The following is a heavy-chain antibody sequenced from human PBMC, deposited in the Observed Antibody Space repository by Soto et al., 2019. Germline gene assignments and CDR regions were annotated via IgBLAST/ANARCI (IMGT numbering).Heavy chain of an antibody. CDR3: ARVQAVGYGMDV. D-gene: IGHD1-26*01. J-gene: IGHJ6*02. V-gene: IGHV3-74*03. CDR1: GFTLSGYW. Sequence: EVQLLESGGGLIPPGGSLRLSCEISGFTLSGYWMHWVRQAPGKGLIWISRSNRDGSSTTYADFVKGRFTISRDNLKNTLYLQMNSLKAEDTAEYYCARVQAVGYGMDVWGQGTTVTVSS. CDR2: SNRDGSST.